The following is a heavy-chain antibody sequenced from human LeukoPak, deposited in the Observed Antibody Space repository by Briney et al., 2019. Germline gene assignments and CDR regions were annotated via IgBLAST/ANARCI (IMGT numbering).Heavy chain of an antibody. J-gene: IGHJ5*02. CDR1: GFTFSTYS. CDR2: ISPDSNYK. Sequence: GGSLRLSCAASGFTFSTYSMNWLRLAPGKGLEWVSSISPDSNYKYYVDSVKGRFTISRDNAKSSLYLQMNSLRSEDTAFYHCARDRCSSTSCYNTPNWFDPWGQGTLVTVSS. V-gene: IGHV3-21*04. CDR3: ARDRCSSTSCYNTPNWFDP. D-gene: IGHD2-2*02.